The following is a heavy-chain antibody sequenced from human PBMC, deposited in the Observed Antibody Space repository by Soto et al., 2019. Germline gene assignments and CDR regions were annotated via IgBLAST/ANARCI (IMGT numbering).Heavy chain of an antibody. Sequence: GPSWKGSCKGSGGAVSIYTISWVRQAPGQGLEWMGRIIPILGIANYAQKFQGRVTMTEDTSTDTAYMELSSLRSEDTAVYYCATDDYWGQGTLVTVSS. J-gene: IGHJ4*02. CDR1: GGAVSIYT. V-gene: IGHV1-69*04. CDR2: IIPILGIA. CDR3: ATDDY.